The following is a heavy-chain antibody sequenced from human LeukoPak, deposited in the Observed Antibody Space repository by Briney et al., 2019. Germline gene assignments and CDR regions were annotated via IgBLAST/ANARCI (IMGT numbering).Heavy chain of an antibody. CDR2: IYTSGST. V-gene: IGHV4-4*07. D-gene: IGHD3-22*01. CDR3: AREPKVLTYYYDSSGPADAFDI. J-gene: IGHJ3*02. CDR1: GGSISSYY. Sequence: KPSETLSLTCTVSGGSISSYYWSWIRQPAGKGLEWIGRIYTSGSTNYNPSLKSRVTMSVDTSKNQFSLKLSSVTAADTAVYYCAREPKVLTYYYDSSGPADAFDIWGQGIMVTVSS.